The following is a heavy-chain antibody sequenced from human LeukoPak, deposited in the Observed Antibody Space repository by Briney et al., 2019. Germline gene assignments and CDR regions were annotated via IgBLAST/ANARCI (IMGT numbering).Heavy chain of an antibody. D-gene: IGHD3-22*01. CDR1: GFNFSSYW. CDR2: INGYGGIK. Sequence: PGGSLRLSCAASGFNFSSYWMHWVRQAPGKGLVWVSRINGYGGIKTYADSVKGRFTISRDNAKNTLYLQMNSLRAEDAAVYYCARVLSGSWDWFDPWGQGTLVTVSS. V-gene: IGHV3-74*01. CDR3: ARVLSGSWDWFDP. J-gene: IGHJ5*02.